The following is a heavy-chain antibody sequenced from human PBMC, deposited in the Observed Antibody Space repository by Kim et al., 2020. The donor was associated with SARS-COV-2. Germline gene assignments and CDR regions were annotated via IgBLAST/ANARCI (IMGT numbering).Heavy chain of an antibody. CDR3: ARSPCSRGGCNYWYFDL. D-gene: IGHD2-15*01. Sequence: SETLSLTCTVSGGSITSRDHFWGWIRQTPGKEKEWIGNIYHSGTTVYNPSLKSRVTISVDTSKNQFSLRLASVTAADTAVYSCARSPCSRGGCNYWYFDLWGRGTLVTVSS. CDR1: GGSITSRDHF. V-gene: IGHV4-39*01. J-gene: IGHJ2*01. CDR2: IYHSGTT.